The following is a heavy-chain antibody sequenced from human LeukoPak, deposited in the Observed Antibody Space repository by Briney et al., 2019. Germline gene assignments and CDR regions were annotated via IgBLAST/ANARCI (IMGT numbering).Heavy chain of an antibody. CDR1: GFTFSTYW. Sequence: RGGSLRLSCAASGFTFSTYWMHWVRQAPGKGLVWVSRLKTDGSNTYFADSVKGRFTISRDNSKNTLYLQMNSLRAEDTAVYYCAKGPWLAYPYYFDYWGRGTLVTVSS. J-gene: IGHJ4*02. CDR2: LKTDGSNT. V-gene: IGHV3-74*01. CDR3: AKGPWLAYPYYFDY. D-gene: IGHD6-19*01.